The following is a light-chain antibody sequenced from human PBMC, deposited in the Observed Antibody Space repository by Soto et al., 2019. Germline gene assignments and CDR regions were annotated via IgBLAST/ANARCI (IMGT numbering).Light chain of an antibody. CDR2: AAS. Sequence: DIPMTQSPSSLSASVGDRVTITCRASQTVTTYLNWYQQKPGKAPKLLISAASSLQSGVTSRFSGSGSGTDFTLTISSLRPEDFASYFCQQSYIAPWTFGPGTKVEV. CDR3: QQSYIAPWT. V-gene: IGKV1-39*01. CDR1: QTVTTY. J-gene: IGKJ1*01.